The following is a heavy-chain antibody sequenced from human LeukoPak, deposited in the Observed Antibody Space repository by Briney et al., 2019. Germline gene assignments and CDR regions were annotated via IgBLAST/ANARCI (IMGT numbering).Heavy chain of an antibody. V-gene: IGHV3-30*18. CDR1: GFTFSSYG. J-gene: IGHJ4*02. Sequence: GRSLRLSCAASGFTFSSYGMHWVRQAPGKGLEWVAVISYDGSNKYYADSVKGRFTISRDNSKNTPYLQMNSLRAEDTAVYYCAKVRNIVLMVYALDYWGQGTLVTVSS. CDR2: ISYDGSNK. D-gene: IGHD2-8*01. CDR3: AKVRNIVLMVYALDY.